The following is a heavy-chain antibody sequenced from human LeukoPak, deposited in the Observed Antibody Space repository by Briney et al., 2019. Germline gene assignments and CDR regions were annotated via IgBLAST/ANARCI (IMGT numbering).Heavy chain of an antibody. CDR1: AESFSGYY. CDR3: ARENRLGYYHSLTGSADGFDM. D-gene: IGHD3-9*01. CDR2: INYSGSS. V-gene: IGHV4-34*01. J-gene: IGHJ3*02. Sequence: SETLSLTCAAYAESFSGYYWTWIRQPPGKGLEWIGEINYSGSSKYSPSPKSRVIISVDTSKNQFSLKLSSVTAADTAVYYCARENRLGYYHSLTGSADGFDMWGQGTMVSVSS.